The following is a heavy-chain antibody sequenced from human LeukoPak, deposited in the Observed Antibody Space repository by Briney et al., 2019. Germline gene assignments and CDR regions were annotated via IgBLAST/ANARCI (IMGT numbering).Heavy chain of an antibody. J-gene: IGHJ4*02. CDR3: ARAVTVEWGFDY. CDR1: GFTFSSYG. Sequence: GGTLRLSCAASGFTFSSYGMSWVRQAPGKGLEWVSAISGSGGSTYYADSVKGRFTISRDNAKNSLYLQMNSLRAEDTAVYYCARAVTVEWGFDYWGQGTLVTVSS. CDR2: ISGSGGST. D-gene: IGHD2-8*01. V-gene: IGHV3-23*01.